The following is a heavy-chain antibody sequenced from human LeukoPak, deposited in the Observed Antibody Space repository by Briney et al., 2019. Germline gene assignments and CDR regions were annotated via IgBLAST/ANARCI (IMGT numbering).Heavy chain of an antibody. J-gene: IGHJ4*02. CDR2: IYYSGST. Sequence: SETLSLTCTVSGGSISSGGYYWSWIRQHPGKGLEWTGYIYYSGSTYYNPSLKSRVTISVDTSKNQFSLKLSSVTAADTAVYYCARVSVVRGFDYWGQGTLVTVSS. V-gene: IGHV4-31*03. CDR3: ARVSVVRGFDY. CDR1: GGSISSGGYY. D-gene: IGHD3-10*01.